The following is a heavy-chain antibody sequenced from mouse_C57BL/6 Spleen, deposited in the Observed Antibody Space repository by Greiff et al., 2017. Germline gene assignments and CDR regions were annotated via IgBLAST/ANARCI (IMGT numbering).Heavy chain of an antibody. D-gene: IGHD1-1*01. Sequence: VKLQESGAELVKPGASVKISCKASGYAFSSYWMNWVKQRPGKGLEWIGQIYPGDGDTNYNGKFKGKATLTADKSSSTAYMQLSSLTSEDSAVYFCARDGSSFAMDYWGQGTSVTVSS. V-gene: IGHV1-80*01. CDR1: GYAFSSYW. CDR2: IYPGDGDT. CDR3: ARDGSSFAMDY. J-gene: IGHJ4*01.